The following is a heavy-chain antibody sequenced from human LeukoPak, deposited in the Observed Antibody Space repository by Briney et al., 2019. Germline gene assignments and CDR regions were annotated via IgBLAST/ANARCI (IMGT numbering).Heavy chain of an antibody. J-gene: IGHJ4*02. V-gene: IGHV3-21*01. CDR3: ARDVNYYGSGRYYISMDY. CDR2: ISSSSSYI. Sequence: GGSLRLSCAASGFTFSSYSMNWVRQAPGKGLEWVSSISSSSSYIHYADSVKGRFAISRDNARNSLYLQMNSLRAEDTAVYYCARDVNYYGSGRYYISMDYWGQGTLVTVSS. D-gene: IGHD3-10*01. CDR1: GFTFSSYS.